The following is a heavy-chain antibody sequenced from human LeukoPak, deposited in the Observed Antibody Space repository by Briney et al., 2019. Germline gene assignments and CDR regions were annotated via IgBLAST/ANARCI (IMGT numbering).Heavy chain of an antibody. CDR1: GYTLTELS. CDR3: ATVVNRFLEWPYDY. D-gene: IGHD3-3*01. Sequence: ASVKVSCKVSGYTLTELSMHWVRQAPGKGLEWMGGFDPEDGETIYAQKFQGRVTMTEDTSTDTAYMELSSPRSEDTAVYYCATVVNRFLEWPYDYWGQGTLVTVSS. V-gene: IGHV1-24*01. J-gene: IGHJ4*02. CDR2: FDPEDGET.